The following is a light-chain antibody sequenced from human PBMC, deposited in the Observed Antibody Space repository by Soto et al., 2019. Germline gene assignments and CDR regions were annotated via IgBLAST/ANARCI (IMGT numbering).Light chain of an antibody. CDR2: AAS. CDR1: ESTY. Sequence: ENVLTQSPGTLSLSPGERATLSCRASESTYLAWYQQKPGRAPRLLIYAASTRATGIPDRFSGSGSGTDFTLTISRLEPEDFAIYYCQDYGPSPTFGQGTRVEIK. J-gene: IGKJ1*01. CDR3: QDYGPSPT. V-gene: IGKV3-20*01.